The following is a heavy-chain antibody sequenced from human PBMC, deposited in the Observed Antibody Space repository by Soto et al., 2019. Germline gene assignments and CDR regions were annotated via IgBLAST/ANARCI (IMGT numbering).Heavy chain of an antibody. CDR3: AKERTRHFDY. CDR1: GFTFGSYG. Sequence: LRLSCAASGFTFGSYGMHWVRQAPGKGLEWVAVISYDGNNKYYADSVKGRLTISRDNSKNMVSLQMNSLRAEDTAVYYCAKERTRHFDYWGQGIPVTVSS. D-gene: IGHD1-1*01. V-gene: IGHV3-30*18. CDR2: ISYDGNNK. J-gene: IGHJ4*02.